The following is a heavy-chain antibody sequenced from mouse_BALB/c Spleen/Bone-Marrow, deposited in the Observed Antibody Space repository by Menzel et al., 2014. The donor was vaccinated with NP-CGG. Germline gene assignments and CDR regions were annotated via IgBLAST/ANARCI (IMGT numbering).Heavy chain of an antibody. CDR2: IRNKANGYTT. V-gene: IGHV7-3*02. Sequence: EVHLVESGGGLVQPGGSLRLSCATSGFTFTDYYMNWVRQPPGKALEWLGFIRNKANGYTTEYSASVKGRFTISRDNSQNILYLQVNTLRAEDSATYYCARDKGRVFFDYWGQGTTLTVSS. CDR1: GFTFTDYY. J-gene: IGHJ2*01. CDR3: ARDKGRVFFDY.